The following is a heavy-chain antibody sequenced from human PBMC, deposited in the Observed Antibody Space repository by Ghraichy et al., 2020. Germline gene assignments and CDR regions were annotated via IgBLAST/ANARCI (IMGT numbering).Heavy chain of an antibody. CDR3: ARDGYCSGGSCPGTLYDAFDI. V-gene: IGHV3-30*04. CDR1: GFTFSSYA. J-gene: IGHJ3*02. Sequence: GGSLRLSCAASGFTFSSYAMHWVRQAPGKGLEWVAVISYDGSNKYYADSVKGRFTISRDNSKNTLYLQMNSLRAEDTAVYYCARDGYCSGGSCPGTLYDAFDIWGQGTMVTVSS. CDR2: ISYDGSNK. D-gene: IGHD2-15*01.